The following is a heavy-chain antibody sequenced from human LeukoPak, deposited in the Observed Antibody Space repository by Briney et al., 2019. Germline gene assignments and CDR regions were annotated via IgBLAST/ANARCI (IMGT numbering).Heavy chain of an antibody. V-gene: IGHV4-59*03. D-gene: IGHD1-14*01. CDR2: IHHSGDT. Sequence: SETLSLTCTVSGGSITSYYWSWIRQPPGKGLEWIGYIHHSGDTRYNPSLKSRVTMSIDTSKYQFSLKVNFVTAADTAVYYCVASAPPAPANWFDPWGQGTLVTVSS. J-gene: IGHJ5*02. CDR3: VASAPPAPANWFDP. CDR1: GGSITSYY.